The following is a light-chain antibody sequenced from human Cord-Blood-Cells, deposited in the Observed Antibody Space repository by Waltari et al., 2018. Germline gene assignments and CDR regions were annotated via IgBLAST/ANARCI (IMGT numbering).Light chain of an antibody. V-gene: IGLV2-23*02. CDR1: NRDVGRYYL. Sequence: QSALTQPASVSGSPGQSLTLSLTGTNRDVGRYYLVSWYQQHPGKAPQLMIYEVSKRPSGVSNRFSGSKSGNTASLTISGLQAEDEADYYCCSYAGSVVFGGGTKLTVL. CDR3: CSYAGSVV. CDR2: EVS. J-gene: IGLJ2*01.